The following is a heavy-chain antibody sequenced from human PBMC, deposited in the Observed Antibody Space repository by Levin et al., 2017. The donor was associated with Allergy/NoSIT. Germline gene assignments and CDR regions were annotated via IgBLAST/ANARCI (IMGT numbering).Heavy chain of an antibody. J-gene: IGHJ4*02. V-gene: IGHV3-66*01. D-gene: IGHD2-15*01. CDR3: ARDLGFGSGPDY. CDR1: GFNVSSNY. CDR2: TYSAGIT. Sequence: GSLRLSCAASGFNVSSNYMSWVRRAPGKGLEWVSVTYSAGITYYADSVKDRFTIARDTSQNTLFLQMNTLRVEDTAVYYCARDLGFGSGPDYWGRGTLVTVS.